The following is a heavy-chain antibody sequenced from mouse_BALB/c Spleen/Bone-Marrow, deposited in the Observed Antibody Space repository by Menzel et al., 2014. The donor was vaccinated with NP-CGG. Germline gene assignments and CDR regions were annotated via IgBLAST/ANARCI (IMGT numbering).Heavy chain of an antibody. J-gene: IGHJ3*01. CDR2: INYSGST. Sequence: DVQLQESGPDLVKPSQSLSLTCTVTGYSITSFFSWHWIRQFPGNKLEWMGYINYSGSTNYNPSLKSRISITRDTSKNQFFLQLNSVTTEDTATYCCARSDYYDWAYWGQGTLVTVSA. V-gene: IGHV3-1*02. CDR3: ARSDYYDWAY. CDR1: GYSITSFFS. D-gene: IGHD2-4*01.